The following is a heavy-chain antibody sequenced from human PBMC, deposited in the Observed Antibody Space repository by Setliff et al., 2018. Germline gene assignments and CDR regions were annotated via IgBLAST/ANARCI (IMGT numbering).Heavy chain of an antibody. CDR1: GYSFISYW. J-gene: IGHJ4*02. V-gene: IGHV5-51*01. CDR2: IDPGDSET. Sequence: GESLKISCQTSGYSFISYWIGWVRQMPGKGLEWIGIIDPGDSETRYSPSFQGQISISVDKSINTAYLHWSSLEASDTAMYYCARGDDSGGITLDYWGQGTLVTVSS. D-gene: IGHD2-21*01. CDR3: ARGDDSGGITLDY.